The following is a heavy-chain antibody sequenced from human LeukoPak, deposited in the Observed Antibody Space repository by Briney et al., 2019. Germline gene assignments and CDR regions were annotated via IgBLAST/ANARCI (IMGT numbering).Heavy chain of an antibody. CDR2: T. CDR3: AKGTSGWERVDY. J-gene: IGHJ4*02. V-gene: IGHV3-23*01. Sequence: GGSLRLSCAASGFTFSSYAMSWVRQAPGKGLEWTYYADSVKGRFSISRANSNNTLYLQMNSLRAGDAAVYYCAKGTSGWERVDYWGQGTLVTVSS. D-gene: IGHD6-25*01. CDR1: GFTFSSYA.